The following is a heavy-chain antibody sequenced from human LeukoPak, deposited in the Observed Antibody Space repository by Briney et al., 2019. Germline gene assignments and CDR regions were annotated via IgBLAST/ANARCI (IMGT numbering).Heavy chain of an antibody. V-gene: IGHV4-39*01. Sequence: SETLSLNCTVSGGSISSSSYYWRWIRQPPGKVLEWIGSIYYSGCTHYNPSLKSRVTISVLTSKNQCSLKLRYVTAAHTAVYYCASLLRWGTIDYWGQGTLVTVSS. D-gene: IGHD4-23*01. J-gene: IGHJ4*02. CDR2: IYYSGCT. CDR1: GGSISSSSYY. CDR3: ASLLRWGTIDY.